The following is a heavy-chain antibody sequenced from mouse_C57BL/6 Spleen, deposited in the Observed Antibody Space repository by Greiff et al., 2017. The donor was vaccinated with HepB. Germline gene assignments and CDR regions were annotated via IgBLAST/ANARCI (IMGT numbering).Heavy chain of an antibody. CDR1: GFTFSDYY. Sequence: EVHLVESEGGLVQPGSSMKLSCTASGFTFSDYYMAWVRQVPEKGLEWVANINYDGSSTYYLDSLKSRFIISRDNAKNILYLQMSSLKSEDTATYYCARVGNYVNWYFDVWGTGTTVTVSS. CDR2: INYDGSST. CDR3: ARVGNYVNWYFDV. J-gene: IGHJ1*03. D-gene: IGHD2-1*01. V-gene: IGHV5-16*01.